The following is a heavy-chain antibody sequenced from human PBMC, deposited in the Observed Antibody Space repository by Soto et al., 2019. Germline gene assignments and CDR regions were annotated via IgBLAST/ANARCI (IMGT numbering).Heavy chain of an antibody. J-gene: IGHJ4*02. CDR2: INPNSGDT. CDR3: ARQLAHCGGDCYTETVDY. CDR1: GYTFTRYY. D-gene: IGHD2-21*02. V-gene: IGHV1-2*02. Sequence: ASVKVSCKTSGYTFTRYYIHWVRQAPGQGLEWMGWINPNSGDTKYAQRFQGRVTMTKDTSITTAYMELTRLRSDDTAVYFCARQLAHCGGDCYTETVDYWGQGTLVTVSS.